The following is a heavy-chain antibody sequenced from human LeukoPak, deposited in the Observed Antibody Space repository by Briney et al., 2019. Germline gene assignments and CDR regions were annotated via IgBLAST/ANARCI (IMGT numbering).Heavy chain of an antibody. Sequence: PGGSLRLSCAASGFTFSDYYMSWIRQAPGKGLEWVSYISSSGSTIYYADSVKGRFTISRDNAKNSLYLQMNSLRAEDTAVYYCARVKAALRTWFDPWGQGTLVTVSS. CDR1: GFTFSDYY. D-gene: IGHD2-15*01. V-gene: IGHV3-11*04. J-gene: IGHJ5*02. CDR3: ARVKAALRTWFDP. CDR2: ISSSGSTI.